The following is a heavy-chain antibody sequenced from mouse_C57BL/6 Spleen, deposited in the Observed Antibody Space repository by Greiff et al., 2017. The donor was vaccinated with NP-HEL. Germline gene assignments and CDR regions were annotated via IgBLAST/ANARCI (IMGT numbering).Heavy chain of an antibody. CDR3: TRAAQAHYFDY. CDR1: GYTFTDYE. Sequence: QVQLQQSGAELVRPGASVTLSCKASGYTFTDYEMHWVKQTPVHGLEWIGAIDPETGGTAYNQKFKGKAILTADKSSSTAYMELRSLTSEDSAVYYCTRAAQAHYFDYWGQGTLVTVSA. D-gene: IGHD3-2*02. CDR2: IDPETGGT. V-gene: IGHV1-15*01. J-gene: IGHJ3*01.